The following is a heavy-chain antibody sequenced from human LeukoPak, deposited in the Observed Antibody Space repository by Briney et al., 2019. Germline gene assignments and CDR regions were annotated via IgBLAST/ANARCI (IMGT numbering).Heavy chain of an antibody. J-gene: IGHJ5*02. V-gene: IGHV1-2*02. CDR1: GYTFTGYY. CDR2: INPNSGGT. Sequence: ASVKVSCKASGYTFTGYYMHWVQQAPGQGLEWMGWINPNSGGTNYAQKFQGRVTMTRDTSISTAYMELSRLRSDDTAVYYCARLYCTNGVCAEGNWFDPWGQGTLITVSS. D-gene: IGHD2-8*01. CDR3: ARLYCTNGVCAEGNWFDP.